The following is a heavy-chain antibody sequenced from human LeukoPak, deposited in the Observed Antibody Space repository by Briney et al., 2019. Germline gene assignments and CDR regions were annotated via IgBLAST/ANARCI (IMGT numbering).Heavy chain of an antibody. D-gene: IGHD3-22*01. Sequence: ASVKVSCKASGYTFTGYYMHWVRQAPGQGLEWMGWINPNSGGTNYAQKFQGRVTMTRDTSISTAYMELSRLRSDDTAVYYCARDAGITMIVVVTDYYYMDVWGNGTTVTVSS. V-gene: IGHV1-2*02. J-gene: IGHJ6*03. CDR1: GYTFTGYY. CDR2: INPNSGGT. CDR3: ARDAGITMIVVVTDYYYMDV.